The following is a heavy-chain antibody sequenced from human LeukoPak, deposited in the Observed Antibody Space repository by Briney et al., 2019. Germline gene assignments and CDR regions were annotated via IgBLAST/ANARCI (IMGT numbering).Heavy chain of an antibody. D-gene: IGHD5-24*01. J-gene: IGHJ3*02. V-gene: IGHV4-59*01. CDR1: GGSISSYY. CDR3: ARDRAGAFDI. CDR2: IYYSGST. Sequence: SETLSLTCTVSGGSISSYYWSWIRQPPGKGLEWIGYIYYSGSTNYNPSLKSRVTISVDTSKNQFSLKLSSVTAADTAAYYCARDRAGAFDIWGQGTMVTVSS.